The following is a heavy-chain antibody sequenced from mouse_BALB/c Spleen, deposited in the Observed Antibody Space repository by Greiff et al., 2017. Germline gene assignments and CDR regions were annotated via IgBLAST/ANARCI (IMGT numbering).Heavy chain of an antibody. D-gene: IGHD2-14*01. CDR1: GYSITSGYY. V-gene: IGHV3-6*02. CDR3: ATYYRYDAWFAY. Sequence: EVKLVESGPGLVKPSQSLSLTCSVTGYSITSGYYWNWIRQFPGNKLEWMGYISYDGSNNYNPSLKNRISITRDTSKNQFFLKLNSVTTEDTATYYCATYYRYDAWFAYWGQGTLVTVSA. CDR2: ISYDGSN. J-gene: IGHJ3*01.